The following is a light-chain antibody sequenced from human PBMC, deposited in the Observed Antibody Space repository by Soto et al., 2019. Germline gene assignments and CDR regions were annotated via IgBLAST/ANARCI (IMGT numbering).Light chain of an antibody. Sequence: DIQMTRSPSSMSASVGDRVTITCRASQSISRYLNWYQQKPGTAPKVLIYAASSVQSGVPSRFSGSGSGTDCTITISSLQTEDVSTYDGQQRYSTTRTFGQGTKVDIK. V-gene: IGKV1-39*01. CDR2: AAS. CDR1: QSISRY. CDR3: QQRYSTTRT. J-gene: IGKJ1*01.